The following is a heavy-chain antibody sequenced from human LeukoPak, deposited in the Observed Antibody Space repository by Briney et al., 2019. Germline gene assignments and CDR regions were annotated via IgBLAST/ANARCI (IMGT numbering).Heavy chain of an antibody. CDR2: ISSSSSYI. D-gene: IGHD1-26*01. J-gene: IGHJ4*02. Sequence: GSLRLSCAASGFTFSSYSMNWVRQAPGKGLEWVSSISSSSSYIYYADSVKGRFTISRDNAKNSLYLQMNSLRAEDTAVYYCARDLVGATCIDYWGQGTLVTVSS. CDR1: GFTFSSYS. CDR3: ARDLVGATCIDY. V-gene: IGHV3-21*04.